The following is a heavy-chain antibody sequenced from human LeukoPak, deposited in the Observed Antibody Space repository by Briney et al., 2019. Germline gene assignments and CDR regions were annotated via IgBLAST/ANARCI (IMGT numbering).Heavy chain of an antibody. J-gene: IGHJ5*02. CDR3: ARDSGTTGEVKFDP. V-gene: IGHV1-8*01. D-gene: IGHD3-10*01. CDR2: MNPNSGNT. Sequence: ASVKVSCKASGYTFITYDINWVRQATGQGLEWMGWMNPNSGNTGYAQKFQGRVTMTRNTSISTAYMELSSLRSEDTAVYYCARDSGTTGEVKFDPWGQGTLVTVSS. CDR1: GYTFITYD.